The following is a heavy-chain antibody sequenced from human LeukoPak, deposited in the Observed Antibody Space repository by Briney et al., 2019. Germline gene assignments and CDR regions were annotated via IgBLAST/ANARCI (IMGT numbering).Heavy chain of an antibody. V-gene: IGHV4-39*01. D-gene: IGHD6-19*01. J-gene: IGHJ3*01. CDR1: DGSISGSGSY. CDR2: VYDSGTT. CDR3: ARHGGSGSGFDF. Sequence: SETLSLTCTVSDGSISGSGSYWGRVRQPPGKGLEWIASVYDSGTTYYSPSLESRLTISVDTSKNEFSLKLFSVTASDTAVYYCARHGGSGSGFDFWGQGTMVTVS.